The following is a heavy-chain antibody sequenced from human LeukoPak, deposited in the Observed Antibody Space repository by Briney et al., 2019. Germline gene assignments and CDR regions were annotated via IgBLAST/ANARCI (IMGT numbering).Heavy chain of an antibody. J-gene: IGHJ4*02. V-gene: IGHV1-18*04. CDR3: ARVGYGGNSPADY. CDR1: GYTFTGYY. Sequence: ASVKVSCKASGYTFTGYYMHWVRQAPGQGLEWMGWISGYNGNTNYAQKLQGRVTMTTDTSTSTAYMELRSLRSDDTAVYYCARVGYGGNSPADYWGQGTLVTVSS. D-gene: IGHD4-23*01. CDR2: ISGYNGNT.